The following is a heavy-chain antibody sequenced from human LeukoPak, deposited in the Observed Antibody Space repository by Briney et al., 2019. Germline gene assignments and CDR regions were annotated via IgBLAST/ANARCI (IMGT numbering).Heavy chain of an antibody. CDR2: IKYDGSEK. J-gene: IGHJ4*02. V-gene: IGHV3-7*01. CDR3: ARASVDTAMAVDY. CDR1: GFTFTKHW. Sequence: GGSLRLSCAASGFTFTKHWMSWVRPAPGKRLEWVANIKYDGSEKNYLDSVKGRFTISRDNAKNSLYLQMNSLRAEDTAVYYCARASVDTAMAVDYWGQGTLVTVSS. D-gene: IGHD5-18*01.